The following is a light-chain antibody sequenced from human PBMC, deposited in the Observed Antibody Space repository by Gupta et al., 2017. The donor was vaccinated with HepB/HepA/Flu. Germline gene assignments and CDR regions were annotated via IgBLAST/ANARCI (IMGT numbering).Light chain of an antibody. CDR1: QSISSY. Sequence: DIQMTQSPSSLSASVGDRVTITCRASQSISSYLNWYQQKPVKAPKLLIYTASTLQSWVPSRFSGSGSGTDFTLSISSLQPEDFATYYCQQSYRIPLTFGQGTKLEIK. J-gene: IGKJ2*01. V-gene: IGKV1-39*01. CDR2: TAS. CDR3: QQSYRIPLT.